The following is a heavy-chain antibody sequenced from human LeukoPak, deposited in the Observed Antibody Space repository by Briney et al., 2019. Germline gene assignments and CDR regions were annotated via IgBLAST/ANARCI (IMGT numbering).Heavy chain of an antibody. V-gene: IGHV1-18*01. D-gene: IGHD4-17*01. CDR2: ISAYNGNT. Sequence: ASVKVSCKASGYTFTSYGISWVRQAPGQGLEWMGWISAYNGNTNYAQKLQGRVTMTTDTSTSTAYMELRSLRSDDTAVYYCARSYGDYGWYYFDYWGQGTLVTVSS. CDR1: GYTFTSYG. CDR3: ARSYGDYGWYYFDY. J-gene: IGHJ4*02.